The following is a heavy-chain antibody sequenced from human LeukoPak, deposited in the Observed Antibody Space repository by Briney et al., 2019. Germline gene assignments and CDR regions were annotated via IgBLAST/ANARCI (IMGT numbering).Heavy chain of an antibody. D-gene: IGHD1-26*01. CDR2: ISSGGTTI. V-gene: IGHV3-48*03. J-gene: IGHJ4*02. Sequence: GGSLRLSCTASAFTFSRYEMNWVRQAPGKGLNWISIISSGGTTIYYADSVKGRFTVSRDNAKNTLYLQMNSLRAEDTAVYYCAKDVLRGANDYWGQGTLVTVSS. CDR1: AFTFSRYE. CDR3: AKDVLRGANDY.